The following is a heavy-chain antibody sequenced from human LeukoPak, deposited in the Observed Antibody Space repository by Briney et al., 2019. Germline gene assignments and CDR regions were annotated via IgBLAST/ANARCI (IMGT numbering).Heavy chain of an antibody. V-gene: IGHV3-33*06. CDR2: TWYDGSNK. Sequence: PGGSLRLSCAASGFTFSNYGMHWVRQAPGKGLEWVAVTWYDGSNKYYADSVKGQFTISRDNSKNTLYLQMNSLRAEDTAVYYCAKDGFGELLDYYYYYMDVWGKGTTATVSS. CDR3: AKDGFGELLDYYYYYMDV. CDR1: GFTFSNYG. J-gene: IGHJ6*03. D-gene: IGHD3-10*01.